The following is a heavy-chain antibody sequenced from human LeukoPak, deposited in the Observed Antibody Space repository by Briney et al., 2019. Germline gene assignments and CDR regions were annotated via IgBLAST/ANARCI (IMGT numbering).Heavy chain of an antibody. CDR2: IYHSGST. J-gene: IGHJ4*02. V-gene: IGHV4-30-2*01. CDR1: GGSISSGGYY. D-gene: IGHD6-13*01. Sequence: SQNLSLTCTVSGGSISSGGYYWSWIRQPPGKGLEWIGYIYHSGSTYYNPSLKSRVTISVDRSKNQFSLKLSSVTAADTAVYYCARGGYSSSFYNYFDYWGQGTLVTVSS. CDR3: ARGGYSSSFYNYFDY.